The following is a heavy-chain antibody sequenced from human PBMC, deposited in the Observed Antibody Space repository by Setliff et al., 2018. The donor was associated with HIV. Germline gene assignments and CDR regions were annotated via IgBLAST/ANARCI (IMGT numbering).Heavy chain of an antibody. V-gene: IGHV4-38-2*01. Sequence: SETLSLTCAVSGYSITSGYYWGWIRQPPGKGLAWIASIYHRGTTYYNTSLKSRVTIPVDTSKNQISLKLSSVTAADTAVYYCARHGITGPTYGREYFDLWGRGTLVTVSS. J-gene: IGHJ2*01. CDR3: ARHGITGPTYGREYFDL. CDR2: IYHRGTT. CDR1: GYSITSGYY. D-gene: IGHD1-7*01.